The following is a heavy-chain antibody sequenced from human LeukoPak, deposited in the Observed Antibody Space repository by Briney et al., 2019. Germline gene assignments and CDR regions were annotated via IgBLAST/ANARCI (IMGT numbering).Heavy chain of an antibody. Sequence: SGPALVEPTQTLTLTCTFSGFSLSTSGMCVSWIRQPPGKALEWLARIDWDDDKYYSTSLKTRLTISKDTSKNQVVLTMTNMDPVDTATYYCARHRYGGNSEAFDIWGQGTMVTVSS. J-gene: IGHJ3*02. CDR2: IDWDDDK. D-gene: IGHD4-23*01. CDR1: GFSLSTSGMC. CDR3: ARHRYGGNSEAFDI. V-gene: IGHV2-70*11.